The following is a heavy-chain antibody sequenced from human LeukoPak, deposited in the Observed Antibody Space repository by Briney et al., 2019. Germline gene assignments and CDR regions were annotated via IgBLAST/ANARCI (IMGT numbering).Heavy chain of an antibody. CDR3: ARDSQSYYDFWSGKGDAFDI. Sequence: GGSLRLSCAASGFTFSSYAMHWVRQAPGKGLGWVAVISYDGSNKYYADSVKGRFTISRDNSKNTLYLQMNSLRAEDTAVYYCARDSQSYYDFWSGKGDAFDIWGQGTMVTVSS. J-gene: IGHJ3*02. V-gene: IGHV3-30-3*01. D-gene: IGHD3-3*01. CDR1: GFTFSSYA. CDR2: ISYDGSNK.